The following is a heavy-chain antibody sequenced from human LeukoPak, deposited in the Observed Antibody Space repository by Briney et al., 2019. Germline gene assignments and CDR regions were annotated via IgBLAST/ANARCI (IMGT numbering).Heavy chain of an antibody. CDR3: TTDRGLTMIRGLPFDY. V-gene: IGHV3-15*01. CDR1: GFTFRNAW. Sequence: GGSLRLSCAASGFTFRNAWMSWVRQAPGKGLEWVGLIKSKTDGGTADYAAPVKGRFTISRDDSQNTLYLQMNSLKTEDTPLYYCTTDRGLTMIRGLPFDYWGQGTLVTVSS. D-gene: IGHD3-10*01. CDR2: IKSKTDGGTA. J-gene: IGHJ4*02.